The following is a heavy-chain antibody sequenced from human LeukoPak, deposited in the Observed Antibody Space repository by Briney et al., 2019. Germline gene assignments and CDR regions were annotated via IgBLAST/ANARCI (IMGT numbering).Heavy chain of an antibody. J-gene: IGHJ4*02. CDR2: ISSSSSYT. V-gene: IGHV3-11*06. Sequence: PGGSLRLSCAASGFTFSDYYMSWIRQAPGKGLEWVSYISSSSSYTNYADSVKGRFTISRDNAKNSLYLQMNSLRAEDTAVYYCASFGGSGSYTQWGQGTLGTVSS. D-gene: IGHD3-10*01. CDR1: GFTFSDYY. CDR3: ASFGGSGSYTQ.